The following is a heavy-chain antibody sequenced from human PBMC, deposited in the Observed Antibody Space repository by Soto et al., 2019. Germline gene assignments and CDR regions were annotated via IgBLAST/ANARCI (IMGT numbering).Heavy chain of an antibody. CDR1: GFTFSSYA. CDR3: AKARYYDSTGYLYSFDS. V-gene: IGHV3-23*01. Sequence: VQRLESGGGLVQPGGSLSLSCAASGFTFSSYAMSWVRQAQGMGLEWVASLSGSGGSTYYADSAKGRLTISRDNSKNTLYLQMNSLRAEDTAVYYCAKARYYDSTGYLYSFDSWGQGTLVTVSS. J-gene: IGHJ4*02. D-gene: IGHD3-22*01. CDR2: LSGSGGST.